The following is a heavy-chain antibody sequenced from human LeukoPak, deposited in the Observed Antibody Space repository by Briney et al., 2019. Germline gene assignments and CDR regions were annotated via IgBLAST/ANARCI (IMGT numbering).Heavy chain of an antibody. CDR3: ARDPYYYDSSGYAAYNWFDP. D-gene: IGHD3-22*01. Sequence: ASVKVSCKASGSTFTSYGISWVRQAPGQGLEWMGWISAYNGNTNYAQKLQGRVTMTTDTSTSTAYMELRSLRSDDTAVYYCARDPYYYDSSGYAAYNWFDPWGQGTLVTVSS. J-gene: IGHJ5*02. CDR1: GSTFTSYG. V-gene: IGHV1-18*01. CDR2: ISAYNGNT.